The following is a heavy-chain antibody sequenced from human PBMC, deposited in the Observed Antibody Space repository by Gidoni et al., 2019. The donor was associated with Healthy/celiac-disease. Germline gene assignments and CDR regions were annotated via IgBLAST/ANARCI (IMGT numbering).Heavy chain of an antibody. CDR3: AREEQWLVEWYYYYGMDV. Sequence: EVQLVESGGGLVQHGGSLRLSCEASGFTFSSYSMNWVRQAPGKGLEWVSYISSSSSTIYYADSVKGRFTISRDNAKNSLYLQMNSLRDEDTAVYYCAREEQWLVEWYYYYGMDVWGQETTVTVSS. V-gene: IGHV3-48*02. D-gene: IGHD6-19*01. J-gene: IGHJ6*02. CDR2: ISSSSSTI. CDR1: GFTFSSYS.